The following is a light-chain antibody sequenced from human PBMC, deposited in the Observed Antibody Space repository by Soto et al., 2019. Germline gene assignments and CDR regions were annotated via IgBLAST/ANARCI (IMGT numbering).Light chain of an antibody. V-gene: IGLV2-14*01. J-gene: IGLJ2*01. CDR3: SSYTITSTLVI. Sequence: QSVPTQPASVSGSPGQSITISCTGTSSDVGGYEYVSWYQHQSGRAPKLMIYEVSNRPSGVSDRFSGSKSGNTASLTISGLQADDEADYYCSSYTITSTLVIFGGGTKLTVL. CDR1: SSDVGGYEY. CDR2: EVS.